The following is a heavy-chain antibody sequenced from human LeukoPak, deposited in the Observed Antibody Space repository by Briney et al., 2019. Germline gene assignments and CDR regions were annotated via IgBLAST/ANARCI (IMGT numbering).Heavy chain of an antibody. CDR2: ISGSGGST. D-gene: IGHD6-19*01. CDR1: GFLFSDYA. CDR3: ARAFIAVAGMGY. Sequence: GGSLRLSCAASGFLFSDYAMNWVRQAPRKGLEWVSAISGSGGSTYYADSVKGRFTISRDNSKNTLYLQMNSLRAEDTAVYYCARAFIAVAGMGYWGQGTLVTVSS. J-gene: IGHJ4*02. V-gene: IGHV3-23*01.